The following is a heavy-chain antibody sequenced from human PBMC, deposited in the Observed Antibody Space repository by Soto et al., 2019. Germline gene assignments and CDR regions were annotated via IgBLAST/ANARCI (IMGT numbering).Heavy chain of an antibody. J-gene: IGHJ4*02. V-gene: IGHV4-34*01. CDR1: GGSFSGYY. CDR3: ATGYSYGPLRY. D-gene: IGHD5-18*01. Sequence: PSETLSLTCAVYGGSFSGYYWSWIRQPPGKGLEWIGEINHSGSTNYNPSLKSRVTISVDTSKNQFSLKLSSVTAADTAVFYCATGYSYGPLRYWGQGNLVTVSS. CDR2: INHSGST.